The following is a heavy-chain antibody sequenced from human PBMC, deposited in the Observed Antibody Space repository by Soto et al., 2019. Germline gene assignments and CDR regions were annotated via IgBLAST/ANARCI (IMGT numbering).Heavy chain of an antibody. D-gene: IGHD2-21*02. Sequence: GASVKVSCKASGGTFSSYAISWVRQAPGQGLEWMGGIIPIFGTANYAQKFQGRVTITADKSTSTAYMELSSLRSEDTAVYYCAFGPYCGGDCYPRFDYWGQGTLVTVSS. V-gene: IGHV1-69*06. CDR1: GGTFSSYA. J-gene: IGHJ4*02. CDR2: IIPIFGTA. CDR3: AFGPYCGGDCYPRFDY.